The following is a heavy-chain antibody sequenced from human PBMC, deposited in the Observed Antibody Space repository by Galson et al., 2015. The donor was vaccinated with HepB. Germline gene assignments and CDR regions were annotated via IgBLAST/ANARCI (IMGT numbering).Heavy chain of an antibody. Sequence: SLRLSCAASGFTFNDYGMHWVRQAPGKGLEWVAVISFDGSNKYYADSVKGRFTISRDNSKNTLYLQMNSLRAEDTAVYYCAKDWITQGVAFYYYYYYGMDVWGQGTTVTVSS. J-gene: IGHJ6*02. CDR3: AKDWITQGVAFYYYYYYGMDV. V-gene: IGHV3-30*18. D-gene: IGHD3-16*01. CDR2: ISFDGSNK. CDR1: GFTFNDYG.